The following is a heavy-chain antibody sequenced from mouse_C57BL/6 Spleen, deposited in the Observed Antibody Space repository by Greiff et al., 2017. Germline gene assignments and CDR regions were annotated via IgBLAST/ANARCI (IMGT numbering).Heavy chain of an antibody. CDR3: ARRVDGGAWFAY. J-gene: IGHJ3*01. D-gene: IGHD1-1*01. CDR2: INPGRGGT. CDR1: GYAFTNYL. V-gene: IGHV1-54*01. Sequence: VQLQQSGAELVRPGTSVKVSCKASGYAFTNYLIEWVKQRPGQGLEWIGVINPGRGGTNYNEKFKGKATLTADKSSSTAYMQLSSLTSEDSAVDICARRVDGGAWFAYWDQETLVTVSA.